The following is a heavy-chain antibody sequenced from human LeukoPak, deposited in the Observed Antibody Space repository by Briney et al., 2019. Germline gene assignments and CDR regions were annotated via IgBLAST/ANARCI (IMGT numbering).Heavy chain of an antibody. D-gene: IGHD2-15*01. CDR1: GFTFGSYW. Sequence: QPGGSLRLSCAASGFTFGSYWMHWVRQAPGKGLVWVSRINTDGSSTSDADSVRGRVTISRDNAKNTLYLQMNSLSAEDTAVYYCARAGYCSGGSCYFDHWGQGTQVIVSS. CDR2: INTDGSST. J-gene: IGHJ4*02. V-gene: IGHV3-74*01. CDR3: ARAGYCSGGSCYFDH.